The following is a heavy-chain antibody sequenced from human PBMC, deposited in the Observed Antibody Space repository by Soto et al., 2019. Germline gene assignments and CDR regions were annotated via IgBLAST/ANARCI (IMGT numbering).Heavy chain of an antibody. Sequence: GGSLRLSCAASGFTFSSYAMSWVRQAPGKGLEWVSAISGSGGSTYYADSVKGRLTISRDNSKNTLYLQMNSLRAEDTAVYYCAKDSPRITIFGVGNKPGYYFDYWGQGTLVTVSS. CDR3: AKDSPRITIFGVGNKPGYYFDY. CDR1: GFTFSSYA. V-gene: IGHV3-23*01. D-gene: IGHD3-3*01. CDR2: ISGSGGST. J-gene: IGHJ4*02.